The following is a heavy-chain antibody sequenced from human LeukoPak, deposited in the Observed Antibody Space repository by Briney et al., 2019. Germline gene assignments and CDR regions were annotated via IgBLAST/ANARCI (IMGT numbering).Heavy chain of an antibody. V-gene: IGHV3-48*04. CDR2: ISSSSSAI. CDR3: ARVIGSYGDSAY. J-gene: IGHJ4*02. Sequence: GGSLRLSCAASGFTFSSYSMNWVRQAPGKGLEWLSYISSSSSAIYYADSVKGRFTISIDNAKNSLYLQMNSLRAEDTAVYYCARVIGSYGDSAYWGQGTLVTVSS. D-gene: IGHD1-26*01. CDR1: GFTFSSYS.